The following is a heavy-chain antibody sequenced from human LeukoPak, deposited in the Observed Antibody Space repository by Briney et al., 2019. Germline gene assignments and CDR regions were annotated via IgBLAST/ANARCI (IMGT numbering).Heavy chain of an antibody. Sequence: SGGSLRLSCAASGFTFSSYSMNWVRQAPGKGLEWVSSISSSSSYIYYADSVKGRFTISRDNAKNSLYLQMNSLRAEDTAVYYCASGPKELPDYWGQGTLVTVSS. CDR3: ASGPKELPDY. CDR1: GFTFSSYS. V-gene: IGHV3-21*01. CDR2: ISSSSSYI. J-gene: IGHJ4*02. D-gene: IGHD1-26*01.